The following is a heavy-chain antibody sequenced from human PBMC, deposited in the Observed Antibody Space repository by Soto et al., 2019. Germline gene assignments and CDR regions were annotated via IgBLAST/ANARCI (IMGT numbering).Heavy chain of an antibody. CDR1: GGSIITSSYY. CDR3: ARRWSAAAGFGY. CDR2: IHYSGST. V-gene: IGHV4-39*01. Sequence: QLQLQESGPGLVKPSETLSLTCTVSGGSIITSSYYWGWIRQSPGKGLEWIGSIHYSGSTNYNPSLKSRVTISVDTSKNQFSLRLSSVTAADTAVYYCARRWSAAAGFGYWGQGTLVTVSS. D-gene: IGHD6-13*01. J-gene: IGHJ4*02.